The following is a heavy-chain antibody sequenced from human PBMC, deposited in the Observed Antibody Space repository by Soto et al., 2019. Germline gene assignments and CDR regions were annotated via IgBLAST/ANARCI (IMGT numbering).Heavy chain of an antibody. D-gene: IGHD4-17*01. Sequence: EVQLVETGGGLIQPGGSLRLSCAASGFTVSSNYMSWVRQAPGKGLEWVSVIYSGCSTYYADSVKGRCTISRDNSKNTLYLQMNSLRAEDTAVYYCAREGTTVTTYGSGYFQHWGQGTLVTVSS. V-gene: IGHV3-53*02. CDR1: GFTVSSNY. CDR2: IYSGCST. J-gene: IGHJ1*01. CDR3: AREGTTVTTYGSGYFQH.